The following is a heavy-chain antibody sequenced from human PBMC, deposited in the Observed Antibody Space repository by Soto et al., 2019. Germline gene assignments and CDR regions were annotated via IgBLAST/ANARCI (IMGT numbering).Heavy chain of an antibody. V-gene: IGHV4-59*01. CDR1: GGSISSYY. D-gene: IGHD5-12*01. CDR3: ARVEDSGYDLYYYYMDV. Sequence: SETLSLTCTVSGGSISSYYWSWIRQPPGKGLEWIGYIYFSGSTYYIPSLKSRVTISVDTSKIQFSLKLSSVTAADTAVYYCARVEDSGYDLYYYYMDVWGKGTTVTVSS. CDR2: IYFSGST. J-gene: IGHJ6*03.